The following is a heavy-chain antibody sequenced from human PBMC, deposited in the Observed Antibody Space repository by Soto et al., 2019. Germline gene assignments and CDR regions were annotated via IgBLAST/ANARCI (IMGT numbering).Heavy chain of an antibody. J-gene: IGHJ5*02. D-gene: IGHD3-3*01. Sequence: TGGSLRLSCAASGFTFSSYAMHWVRQAPGKGLEWVAVISYDGSNKYYADSVKGRFTISRDNSKNTLYLQMNSLRAEDTAVYYCARGLHYDFWSGYQRPRNNWFDPWGQGTLVTVSS. V-gene: IGHV3-30-3*01. CDR1: GFTFSSYA. CDR3: ARGLHYDFWSGYQRPRNNWFDP. CDR2: ISYDGSNK.